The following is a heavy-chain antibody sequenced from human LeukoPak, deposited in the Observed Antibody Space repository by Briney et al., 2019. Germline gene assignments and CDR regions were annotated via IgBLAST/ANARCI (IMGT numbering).Heavy chain of an antibody. J-gene: IGHJ4*02. CDR1: GGSISGSRSY. Sequence: SETLSLTCTVSGGSISGSRSYWGWIRQPPGKGLEWIGSVFHSGTTYYNPSLKSRLTISVDTSKNQFSLKLSSVTTADTAVYYCARRDYSGDNPVLDYWGQGTLVTVSS. CDR2: VFHSGTT. D-gene: IGHD4-23*01. CDR3: ARRDYSGDNPVLDY. V-gene: IGHV4-39*01.